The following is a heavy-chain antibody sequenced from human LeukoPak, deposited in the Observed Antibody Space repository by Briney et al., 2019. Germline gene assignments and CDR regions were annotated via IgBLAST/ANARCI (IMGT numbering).Heavy chain of an antibody. D-gene: IGHD6-19*01. J-gene: IGHJ4*02. V-gene: IGHV3-9*01. Sequence: GRSLRLFCAASGFTFDDYAMQWVRHAPGKGRGWVSGISWNSGSIGYADSVKGRFTISKHNAKNSPYLQMNSLRAEDTALYYCAKDQHYTVAGTDYWGQETLVTVST. CDR1: GFTFDDYA. CDR2: ISWNSGSI. CDR3: AKDQHYTVAGTDY.